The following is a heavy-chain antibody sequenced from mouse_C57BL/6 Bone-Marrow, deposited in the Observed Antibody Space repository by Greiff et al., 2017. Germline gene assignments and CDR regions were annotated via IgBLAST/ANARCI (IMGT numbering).Heavy chain of an antibody. D-gene: IGHD1-1*01. V-gene: IGHV3-6*01. Sequence: ESGPGLVKPSQSLSLPCSVTGYSITSGYYWNWIRQFPGKKLEWMGYISYDGSNNYNPSLKNLFSITRDTSKNQFFLKLNSLTTEDTATYYCARAFITTVVAFDYWGQGTTLTVSS. J-gene: IGHJ2*01. CDR3: ARAFITTVVAFDY. CDR2: ISYDGSN. CDR1: GYSITSGYY.